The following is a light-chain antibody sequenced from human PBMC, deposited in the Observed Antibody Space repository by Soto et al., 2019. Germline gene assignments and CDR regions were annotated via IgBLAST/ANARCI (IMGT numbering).Light chain of an antibody. Sequence: EIVMTQSPATLSVSPGEGATLSCRASQSVSSNLAWYQQKPGQAPRLLIYGASTRAAGIPARFSGSGSGTEFTLTISGLQTEDFAVYYCQQYNDWPRAFGQGTKLEIK. CDR2: GAS. J-gene: IGKJ2*01. V-gene: IGKV3-15*01. CDR3: QQYNDWPRA. CDR1: QSVSSN.